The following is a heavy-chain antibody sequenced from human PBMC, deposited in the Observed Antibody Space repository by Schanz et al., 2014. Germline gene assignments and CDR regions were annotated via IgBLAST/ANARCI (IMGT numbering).Heavy chain of an antibody. CDR3: ARAGYDADNWFDP. CDR1: GFTFSSYA. V-gene: IGHV3-23*01. D-gene: IGHD2-2*01. CDR2: ISGGGGTT. J-gene: IGHJ5*02. Sequence: EVQLLESGGGLVQPGGSLRLSCAASGFTFSSYAMSWVRQAPGKGLEWVSAISGGGGTTYYADSVKGRFTISRDNSKNTLYLQMNSLRAEDTAVYYCARAGYDADNWFDPWGQGTLVTVSS.